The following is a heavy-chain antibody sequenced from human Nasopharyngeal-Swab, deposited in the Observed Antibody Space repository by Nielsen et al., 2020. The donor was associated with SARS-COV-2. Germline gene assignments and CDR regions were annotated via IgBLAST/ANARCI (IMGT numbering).Heavy chain of an antibody. CDR3: ARVKYYDFWSGYYLNYYYGMDV. D-gene: IGHD3-3*01. J-gene: IGHJ6*02. CDR1: GASFSGYY. Sequence: SDTLSFTFAVYGASFSGYYWTWIRKPPGKGLEWFGEINHSGSTNYNPSLKSRVTISVDTSKNQFSLKLSSVTAADTAVYYCARVKYYDFWSGYYLNYYYGMDVWGQGTTVTVSS. V-gene: IGHV4-34*01. CDR2: INHSGST.